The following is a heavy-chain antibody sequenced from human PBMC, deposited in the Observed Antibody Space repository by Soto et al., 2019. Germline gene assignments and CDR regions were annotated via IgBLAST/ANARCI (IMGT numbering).Heavy chain of an antibody. J-gene: IGHJ4*02. D-gene: IGHD4-4*01. V-gene: IGHV4-30-2*01. CDR3: AREMTTVTTLDY. CDR1: GGSISSGGYS. CDR2: IYHSGST. Sequence: QLQLQESGSGLVKPSQTLSLTCAVSGGSISSGGYSWSWIRQPPGKGLEWIGYIYHSGSTYYNPSLKSRITISIDRSKNQLSLKLSSVTAADTAVYYCAREMTTVTTLDYWGQGTLVTVSS.